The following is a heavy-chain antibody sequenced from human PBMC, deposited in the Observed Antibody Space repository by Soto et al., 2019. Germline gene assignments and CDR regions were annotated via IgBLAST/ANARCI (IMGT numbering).Heavy chain of an antibody. Sequence: GGSLRLSCAASGFTFSRASMTWVRQAPGKGLEWIGPITGKADGGTIDDAAPVKFSFSIARYDSENSLYLQMNSLKTEDTAVYSCTAAYSSISSLYFDHWGQGALVTVCS. D-gene: IGHD2-21*01. CDR2: ITGKADGGTI. J-gene: IGHJ4*02. CDR3: TAAYSSISSLYFDH. CDR1: GFTFSRAS. V-gene: IGHV3-15*01.